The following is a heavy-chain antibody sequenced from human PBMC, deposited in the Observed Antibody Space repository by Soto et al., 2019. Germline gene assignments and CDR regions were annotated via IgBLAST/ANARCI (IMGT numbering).Heavy chain of an antibody. D-gene: IGHD5-12*01. CDR2: ISGSGGST. CDR3: VKKMAKGYDLDAFDI. CDR1: GFTFSSYA. Sequence: GGSLRLSCAASGFTFSSYAMSWVRQAPGKGLEWVSAISGSGGSTYYADSVKGRCTISRDNSKNTLYLQMNSLRAEDTAVDYCVKKMAKGYDLDAFDIWGQGTMVTVSS. J-gene: IGHJ3*02. V-gene: IGHV3-23*01.